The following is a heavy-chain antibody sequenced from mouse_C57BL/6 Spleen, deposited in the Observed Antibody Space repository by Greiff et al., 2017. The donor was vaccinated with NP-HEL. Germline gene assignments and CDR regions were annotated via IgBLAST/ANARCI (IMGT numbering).Heavy chain of an antibody. CDR2: ISDGGSYT. J-gene: IGHJ3*01. CDR1: GFTFSSYA. V-gene: IGHV5-4*01. CDR3: ARGQGGTGFAY. Sequence: EVQVVESGGGLVKPGGSLKLSCAASGFTFSSYAMSWVRQTPEKRLEWVATISDGGSYTYYPDNVKGRFTISRDNAKNNLYLQMSHLKSEDTAMYYCARGQGGTGFAYWGQGTLVTVSA. D-gene: IGHD3-2*02.